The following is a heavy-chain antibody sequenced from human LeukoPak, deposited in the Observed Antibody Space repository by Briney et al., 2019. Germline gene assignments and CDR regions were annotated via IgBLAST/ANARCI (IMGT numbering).Heavy chain of an antibody. CDR1: GYTFTSYG. D-gene: IGHD5-18*01. Sequence: ASVKLSCKASGYTFTSYGISWVRQAPGQGLEWMGWISAYNGNTNYAQKLQGRVPMTTETSTSTAYMELRSLRSDDTAVYYCARDQPWLPTDLGDYWGQGTLVTVSS. V-gene: IGHV1-18*01. CDR2: ISAYNGNT. CDR3: ARDQPWLPTDLGDY. J-gene: IGHJ4*02.